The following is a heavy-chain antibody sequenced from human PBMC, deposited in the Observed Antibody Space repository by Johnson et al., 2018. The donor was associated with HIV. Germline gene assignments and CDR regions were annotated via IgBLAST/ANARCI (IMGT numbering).Heavy chain of an antibody. CDR2: ISFDGLNK. CDR1: GFSFSSYG. CDR3: AKDLGDAVGDTHDAFDI. D-gene: IGHD1-26*01. V-gene: IGHV3-30*18. Sequence: QMLLVESGGGVVQPGRSLRLSCAASGFSFSSYGMHWVRQAPGKGLEWVAVISFDGLNKNYADSVQGQFTISRDNSKNTLFLHMNSLGADDTAVYYCAKDLGDAVGDTHDAFDIWGQGTMVTVSS. J-gene: IGHJ3*02.